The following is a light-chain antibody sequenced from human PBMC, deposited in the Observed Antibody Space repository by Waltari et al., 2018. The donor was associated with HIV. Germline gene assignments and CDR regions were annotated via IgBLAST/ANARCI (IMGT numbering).Light chain of an antibody. J-gene: IGLJ3*02. Sequence: QSVLTQPPSASGTPGQRVTISCSGSSSHIGTNAVNWYQQLPGTAPKLLIYKSHERSSGVPDRFSASKSGASASLAISGLQSEDEAVYYCAAWDDSLNEVFGGGTKLTVL. V-gene: IGLV1-44*01. CDR2: KSH. CDR1: SSHIGTNA. CDR3: AAWDDSLNEV.